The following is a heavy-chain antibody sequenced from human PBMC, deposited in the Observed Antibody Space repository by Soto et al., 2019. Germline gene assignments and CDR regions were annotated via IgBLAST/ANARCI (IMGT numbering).Heavy chain of an antibody. J-gene: IGHJ5*02. CDR1: GYAFTTYY. CDR3: TRDTNKVRFYDTSGYLNCFDP. Sequence: GASVKVSCKASGYAFTTYYMHWVRQAPGQGLEWMGIINPSSGSTSYAQKFQGRVAMTTDTSTSTVYMELSSLRSEDTAVYYCTRDTNKVRFYDTSGYLNCFDPCGQRSLVPVSA. D-gene: IGHD3-22*01. V-gene: IGHV1-46*01. CDR2: INPSSGST.